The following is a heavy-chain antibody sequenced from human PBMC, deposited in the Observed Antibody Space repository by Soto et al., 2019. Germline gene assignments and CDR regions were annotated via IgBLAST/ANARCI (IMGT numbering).Heavy chain of an antibody. CDR3: ARDFLRGYDSSCYLFY. CDR2: ISAYNGNT. V-gene: IGHV1-18*01. J-gene: IGHJ4*02. Sequence: QVQLVQSGAEVKKPGASVKVSCKASGYTFTSYGISWVRQAPGQGLEWMGWISAYNGNTNYAPKLQGRVTMTTDTSTSTAYMDRSSLRSDDTAVYYCARDFLRGYDSSCYLFYWGQGTLVTVSS. CDR1: GYTFTSYG. D-gene: IGHD3-22*01.